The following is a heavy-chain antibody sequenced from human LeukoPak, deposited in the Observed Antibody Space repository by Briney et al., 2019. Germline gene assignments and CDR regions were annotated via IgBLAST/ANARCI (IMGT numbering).Heavy chain of an antibody. Sequence: GGSLRLSCAASGFTVSSNYMSWVRQAPGKGLEWVSVIYSGGSTYYADSVKGRFTISRDNSKNTLYLQMNSLRAEDTAVYYCAKVGGWELLRYYYYYMDVWGKGTTVTVSS. CDR1: GFTVSSNY. D-gene: IGHD1-26*01. CDR3: AKVGGWELLRYYYYYMDV. CDR2: IYSGGST. J-gene: IGHJ6*03. V-gene: IGHV3-53*01.